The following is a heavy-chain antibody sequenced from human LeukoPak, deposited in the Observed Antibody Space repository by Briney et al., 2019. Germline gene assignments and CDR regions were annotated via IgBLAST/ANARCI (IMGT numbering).Heavy chain of an antibody. CDR1: GYTFTSYY. V-gene: IGHV1-46*01. Sequence: ASVKVSCKASGYTFTSYYMHWVRQAPGQGLEWMGIINPSGGSTSYAQKFQGRVTVTRDTSTSTVYMELSSLRSEDTAVYYCARGGVEYCSSTSCYVGWFDPWGQGTLVTVSS. J-gene: IGHJ5*02. CDR2: INPSGGST. CDR3: ARGGVEYCSSTSCYVGWFDP. D-gene: IGHD2-2*01.